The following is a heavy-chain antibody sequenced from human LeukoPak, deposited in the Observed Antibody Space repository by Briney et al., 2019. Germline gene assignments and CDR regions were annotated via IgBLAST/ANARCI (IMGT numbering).Heavy chain of an antibody. D-gene: IGHD3-3*01. V-gene: IGHV3-21*01. CDR3: ARVYQGVAIFDGIDY. CDR2: ISR. Sequence: PGGSLRLSCVASGFTFSSYSMNWVRQAPGKGLEWVSSISRKGRFTISRDNAKNSVYLQMNSLRAEDTAVYYCARVYQGVAIFDGIDYWGQGTLVTVSS. CDR1: GFTFSSYS. J-gene: IGHJ4*02.